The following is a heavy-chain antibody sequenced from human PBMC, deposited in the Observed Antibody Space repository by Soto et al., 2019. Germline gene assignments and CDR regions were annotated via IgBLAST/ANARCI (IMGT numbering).Heavy chain of an antibody. CDR2: IIPIFGTA. CDR3: ARKGYYYDSSGFLTHAYAFDI. Sequence: ASVKVSCKASGGTFSSYAISWVRQAPGQGLEWMGGIIPIFGTANYAQKFQGRVTITAGKSTSTAYMELSSLRSEDTAVYYCARKGYYYDSSGFLTHAYAFDIWGQGTMVTVSS. J-gene: IGHJ3*02. CDR1: GGTFSSYA. D-gene: IGHD3-22*01. V-gene: IGHV1-69*06.